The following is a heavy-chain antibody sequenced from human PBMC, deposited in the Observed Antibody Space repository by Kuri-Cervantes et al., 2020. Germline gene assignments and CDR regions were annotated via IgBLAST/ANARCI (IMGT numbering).Heavy chain of an antibody. Sequence: GGSLRLSCAASGFTFSNARMSWVRQAPGKGLEWVGRIKSKTDGGTTDYAAPVKGRFTISRDDSKNTLYLQMNSLKTEDTAVYYCTTEPPRLDYDFWSEDAFDIWGQGTMVTVSS. V-gene: IGHV3-15*01. D-gene: IGHD3-3*01. CDR3: TTEPPRLDYDFWSEDAFDI. CDR2: IKSKTDGGTT. CDR1: GFTFSNAR. J-gene: IGHJ3*02.